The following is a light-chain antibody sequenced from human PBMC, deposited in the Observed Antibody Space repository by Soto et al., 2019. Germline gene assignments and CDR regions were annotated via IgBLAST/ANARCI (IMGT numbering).Light chain of an antibody. V-gene: IGKV2-28*01. J-gene: IGKJ1*01. CDR2: LGS. Sequence: DIVMTQSPLSLSVTPGEPASISCRSSQSLLHTSGDNYLDWYLQRPGQSPQLLIYLGSKRASGVSDRFSGSGSGPRFTLIISRVEAVDVWFYCFMQAQQFPRTLGQGTQLGIK. CDR3: MQAQQFPRT. CDR1: QSLLHTSGDNY.